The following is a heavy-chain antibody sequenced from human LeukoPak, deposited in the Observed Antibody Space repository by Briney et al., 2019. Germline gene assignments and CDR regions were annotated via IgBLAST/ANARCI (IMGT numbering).Heavy chain of an antibody. CDR3: ATDSYGSYYYYGMDV. CDR2: IYYSGST. Sequence: SETLSLTCTVSGGSISSYYWSWIRQPPGKGLEWIGYIYYSGSTNYNPSLKSRVTISVDTSKNQFSLKLSSVTAADTAVYYCATDSYGSYYYYGMDVWGQGTTVTVSS. J-gene: IGHJ6*02. CDR1: GGSISSYY. V-gene: IGHV4-59*01. D-gene: IGHD5-18*01.